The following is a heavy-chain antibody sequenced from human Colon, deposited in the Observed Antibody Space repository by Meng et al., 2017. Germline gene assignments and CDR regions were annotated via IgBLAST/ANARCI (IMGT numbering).Heavy chain of an antibody. CDR1: TYTFTA. CDR2: ININTVPP. Sequence: HSAFELESTGAAVKISCNPSTYTFTARHWVLHAPVQCPECMASININTVPPTYAPTFTGRFLSPLDTSYSTTYLQISSLKTEDTAMYYCARDSYTSGTSDYWGQRTLLTVSS. J-gene: IGHJ4*02. D-gene: IGHD3-10*01. CDR3: ARDSYTSGTSDY. V-gene: IGHV7-4-1*02.